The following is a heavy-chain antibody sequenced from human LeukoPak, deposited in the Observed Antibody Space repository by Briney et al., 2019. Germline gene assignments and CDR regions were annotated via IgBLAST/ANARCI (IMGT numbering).Heavy chain of an antibody. CDR1: GYTFTSYV. J-gene: IGHJ6*02. D-gene: IGHD1-26*01. CDR3: ARDRPYYYSYYYYGMDV. V-gene: IGHV1-18*01. Sequence: ASVKVSCKASGYTFTSYVISWVRQAPGRGLEWMGWISAYNGNTNYAQKLQGRVTMTTDTSTSTAYMELRSLRSDDTAVYYCARDRPYYYSYYYYGMDVWGQGTTVTVSS. CDR2: ISAYNGNT.